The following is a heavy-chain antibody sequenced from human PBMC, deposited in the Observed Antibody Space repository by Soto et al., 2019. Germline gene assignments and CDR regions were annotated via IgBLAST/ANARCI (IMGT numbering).Heavy chain of an antibody. D-gene: IGHD5-12*01. CDR3: AKGMVPPKVTTTGFDTFDF. Sequence: ASVKVSCKASGYTFTSYDISWVRQAPGQGLEWMGWISAHNGNTNSARKLQGRVTMTTDTSTSTAYMELRSLRSDDTAVYYCAKGMVPPKVTTTGFDTFDFWGQETMVTVSS. V-gene: IGHV1-18*01. J-gene: IGHJ3*01. CDR2: ISAHNGNT. CDR1: GYTFTSYD.